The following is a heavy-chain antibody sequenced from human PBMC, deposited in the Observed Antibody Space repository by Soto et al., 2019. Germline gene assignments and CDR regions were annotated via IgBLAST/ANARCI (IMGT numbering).Heavy chain of an antibody. CDR3: ARDEEYSGNGMEV. CDR2: ILNDGSNR. J-gene: IGHJ6*04. D-gene: IGHD3-10*01. CDR1: EFTFSNYG. V-gene: IGHV3-33*01. Sequence: QVQLVESGGGVVQPGRSLRLSCAASEFTFSNYGMHWVRQAPGKGLEWVAVILNDGSNRYHADSVKDRFTISRDNSKNRLYWKLTSLRAETTAVYYVARDEEYSGNGMEVWGKGTTVT.